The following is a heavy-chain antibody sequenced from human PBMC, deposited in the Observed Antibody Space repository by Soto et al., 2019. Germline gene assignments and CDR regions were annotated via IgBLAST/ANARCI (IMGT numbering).Heavy chain of an antibody. J-gene: IGHJ5*02. V-gene: IGHV4-30-2*01. CDR2: IYHSGST. D-gene: IGHD3-10*01. CDR3: ALWTYNYFDP. CDR1: GDSITTGGYS. Sequence: SETLSLTCDVSGDSITTGGYSWSWIRQAPGKGLEWIGYIYHSGSTYYNPSLRSRVTFSVDRSKNQLSLRLRSVTAADTAVYYCALWTYNYFDPWGQGTLVTVSS.